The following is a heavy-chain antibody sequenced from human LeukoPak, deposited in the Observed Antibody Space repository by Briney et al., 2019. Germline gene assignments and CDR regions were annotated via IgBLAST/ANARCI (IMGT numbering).Heavy chain of an antibody. CDR2: ISGSGGST. CDR3: AKEGRITMVRGVIHFDY. D-gene: IGHD3-10*01. V-gene: IGHV3-23*01. J-gene: IGHJ4*01. Sequence: GGSLRLSCAASGFTFSSYAMSWVRQAPGQGLEWVSAISGSGGSTYYADSVKGRFTISRDNSKNTLYLQMNSLRAEDTAVYYCAKEGRITMVRGVIHFDYWGHGTLVTVSS. CDR1: GFTFSSYA.